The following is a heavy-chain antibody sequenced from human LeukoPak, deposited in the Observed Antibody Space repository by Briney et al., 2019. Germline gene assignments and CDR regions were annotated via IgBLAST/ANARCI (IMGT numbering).Heavy chain of an antibody. CDR2: IIPIFGTA. D-gene: IGHD3-10*01. V-gene: IGHV1-69*01. CDR1: GYSFTTYW. CDR3: ARDMGKGYYGSGSYYMDV. J-gene: IGHJ6*02. Sequence: KISCKGSGYSFTTYWTGWVRQAPGQGLEWMGGIIPIFGTANYAQKFQGRVTITADESTSTAYMELSSLRSEDTAVYYCARDMGKGYYGSGSYYMDVWGQGTTVTVSS.